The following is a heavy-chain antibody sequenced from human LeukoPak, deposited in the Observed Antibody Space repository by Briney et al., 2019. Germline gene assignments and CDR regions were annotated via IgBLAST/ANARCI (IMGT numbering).Heavy chain of an antibody. CDR3: ARDRETYYDILTGYYTLGDAFDI. Sequence: GGSLRLSCAASGFTFSTYWMHWVRQAPGKALVWVSPINRDGSSTSYADSVKGRFTISRDNAKNTLYLQMNSLRAEDTAVYYCARDRETYYDILTGYYTLGDAFDIWGQGTVVTVSS. CDR2: INRDGSST. J-gene: IGHJ3*02. D-gene: IGHD3-9*01. CDR1: GFTFSTYW. V-gene: IGHV3-74*01.